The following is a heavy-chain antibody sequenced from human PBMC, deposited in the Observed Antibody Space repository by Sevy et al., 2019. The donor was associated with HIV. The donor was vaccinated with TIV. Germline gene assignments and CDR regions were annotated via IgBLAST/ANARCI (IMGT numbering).Heavy chain of an antibody. CDR1: GFTFSSYS. Sequence: GGSLRLSCAASGFTFSSYSMNWVRQAPGKGLEWVSCISSSSSPIYYADSVKGRFTISRDNAKNSMYLQMISLRDEDTAVYYCARLQYCSSSSCYYYYFGMDVWGQGTTVTVSS. D-gene: IGHD2-2*01. J-gene: IGHJ6*02. V-gene: IGHV3-48*02. CDR3: ARLQYCSSSSCYYYYFGMDV. CDR2: ISSSSSPI.